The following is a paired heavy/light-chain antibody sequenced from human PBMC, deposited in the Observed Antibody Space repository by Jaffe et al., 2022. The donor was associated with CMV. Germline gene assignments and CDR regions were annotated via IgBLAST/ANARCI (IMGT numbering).Heavy chain of an antibody. CDR2: IYYSGST. J-gene: IGHJ2*01. V-gene: IGHV4-39*01. Sequence: QLQLQESGPGLVKPSETLSLTCSVSGGSFSSRSDYWGWIRQPPGKGLEWIGSIYYSGSTYYNPSLKSRLTISLDTSKNQFSLNLSFVTAADTAVYYCAGLIRGFWYFDLWGRGTLVTVSS. CDR1: GGSFSSRSDY. CDR3: AGLIRGFWYFDL. D-gene: IGHD3-16*01.
Light chain of an antibody. J-gene: IGLJ2*01. CDR1: SSDLGSYNL. V-gene: IGLV2-23*02. CDR2: EVS. CDR3: CSYAGSNDVV. Sequence: QSALTQPASVSGSPGQSITISCSGTSSDLGSYNLVSWYQHHPGKAPKLMIYEVSKRPSGVSNRFSGSKSGNTASLTISGLQAEDEADYYCCSYAGSNDVVIGGGTKVTVL.